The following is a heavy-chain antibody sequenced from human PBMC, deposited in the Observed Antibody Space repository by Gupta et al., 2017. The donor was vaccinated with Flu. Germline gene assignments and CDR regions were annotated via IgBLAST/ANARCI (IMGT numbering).Heavy chain of an antibody. D-gene: IGHD4-17*01. Sequence: QVLGSGGGLVQPGGYLSLSCAASGLTFNHSSLPWFRQAPGKGLVWVSTISGRTASTYYADSVKGRFTISKDSSKNTLYLQMNSLRAEDTAVYFCAKDLPDYGDYEEGYWGQGTLVIVST. V-gene: IGHV3-23*01. CDR3: AKDLPDYGDYEEGY. CDR1: GLTFNHSS. J-gene: IGHJ4*02. CDR2: ISGRTAST.